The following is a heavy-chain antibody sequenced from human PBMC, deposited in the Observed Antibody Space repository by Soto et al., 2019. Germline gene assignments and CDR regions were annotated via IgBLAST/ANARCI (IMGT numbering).Heavy chain of an antibody. CDR3: ARYSGYVE. V-gene: IGHV3-48*02. J-gene: IGHJ4*02. D-gene: IGHD5-12*01. CDR2: ISSSSSTI. CDR1: GFTFGSYT. Sequence: EVQLVESGGGLVQPGGPRRLSCAPSGFTFGSYTMNWVRKAPGKGLEGVSYISSSSSTIYYADSVKGRFTISRDNAKNSLYLQMNSLRDEDTAVYYCARYSGYVEWGQGTLVTVSS.